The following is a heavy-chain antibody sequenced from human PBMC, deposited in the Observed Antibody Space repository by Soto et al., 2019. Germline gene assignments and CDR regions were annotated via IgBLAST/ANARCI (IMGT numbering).Heavy chain of an antibody. CDR1: GFSFNTYS. Sequence: EVQLVESGGGLDQPGGSLRLSCAASGFSFNTYSMNWVRQAPGKGLEWVSYISAASNTINYADSVKGRFTISRDNDKNSLSLQMNSLRAEDTAVYYCARVATLARGVTYYMDVWGKGTTVTVSS. D-gene: IGHD3-10*01. J-gene: IGHJ6*03. CDR3: ARVATLARGVTYYMDV. V-gene: IGHV3-48*01. CDR2: ISAASNTI.